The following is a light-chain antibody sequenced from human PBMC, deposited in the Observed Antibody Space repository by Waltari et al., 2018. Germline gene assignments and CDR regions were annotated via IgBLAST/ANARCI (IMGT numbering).Light chain of an antibody. CDR3: MQATHWPLT. J-gene: IGKJ1*01. CDR1: HDLVHTDGKPY. Sequence: DVVMTQSPLSLPVTLGQPASIPCTSSHDLVHTDGKPYLNWFQQRPGQSPRRLIYKVSNRDSGVPDRFSGSGSGTVFTLKITRVEAEDVGTYYCMQATHWPLTFGRGTKVEIK. CDR2: KVS. V-gene: IGKV2-30*02.